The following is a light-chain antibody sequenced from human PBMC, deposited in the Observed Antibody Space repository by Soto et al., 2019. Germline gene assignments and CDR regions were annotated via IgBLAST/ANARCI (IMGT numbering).Light chain of an antibody. CDR1: QSVSSSY. V-gene: IGKV3-20*01. CDR3: QQYGSSPPWA. Sequence: EIVLTQSPGTLSLSPGERATLTCRASQSVSSSYLAWYQQKPGQAPRRLIYGASSRATGIPDRFSGSGSGTDFTLTISRLEPEVFAVYYCQQYGSSPPWAFGQGTKVEIK. CDR2: GAS. J-gene: IGKJ1*01.